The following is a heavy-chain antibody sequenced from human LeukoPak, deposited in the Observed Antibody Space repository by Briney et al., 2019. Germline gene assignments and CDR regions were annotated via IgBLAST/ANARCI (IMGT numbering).Heavy chain of an antibody. J-gene: IGHJ5*02. CDR3: ARDRGSYYYGSGSNWFDP. D-gene: IGHD3-10*01. Sequence: GGSLRLSCAASGFTFSNYNMNWVRQAPGKGLEWVSSISGSSSDIYYADSVKGRFTISRDNAKNSLFLQMNSLRAEDTAVYYCARDRGSYYYGSGSNWFDPWGRGTLVTVSS. CDR2: ISGSSSDI. CDR1: GFTFSNYN. V-gene: IGHV3-21*01.